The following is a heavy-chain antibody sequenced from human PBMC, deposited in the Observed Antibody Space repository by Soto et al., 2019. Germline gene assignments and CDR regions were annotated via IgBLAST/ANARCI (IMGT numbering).Heavy chain of an antibody. CDR2: ISAYNGNT. Sequence: EASVKVSCKASGYTFTSYGISWVRQAPGQGLEWMGWISAYNGNTNYAQKLQGRVAMTTDTSTSTAYMELRSLRSDDTAVYYCARRRITMARGCAFDIWGQGTMVTVSS. V-gene: IGHV1-18*01. CDR1: GYTFTSYG. J-gene: IGHJ3*02. CDR3: ARRRITMARGCAFDI. D-gene: IGHD3-10*01.